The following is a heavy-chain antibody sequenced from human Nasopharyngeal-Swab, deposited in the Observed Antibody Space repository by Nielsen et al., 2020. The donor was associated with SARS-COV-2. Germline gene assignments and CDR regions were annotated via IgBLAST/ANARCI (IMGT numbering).Heavy chain of an antibody. Sequence: GGSLRLSCAASGFTVSSNYMSWVRQAPGKGLEWVSVIYSGGSTYYADSVKGRFTISRDNSKNTLYLQMNSLRAEDTAVYYCAAAPSIVGATLYFDYWGQGTLVTVSS. CDR3: AAAPSIVGATLYFDY. J-gene: IGHJ4*02. CDR1: GFTVSSNY. V-gene: IGHV3-53*01. CDR2: IYSGGST. D-gene: IGHD1-26*01.